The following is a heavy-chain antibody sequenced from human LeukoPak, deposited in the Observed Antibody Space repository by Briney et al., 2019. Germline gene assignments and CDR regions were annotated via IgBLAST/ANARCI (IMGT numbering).Heavy chain of an antibody. J-gene: IGHJ5*02. Sequence: ASVKVSCKASGYTFTGLYLHWIRQAPGQGLEWMGWINPHNGGTDYVQRFQGRVTMTRDTSISTAYLELSRLMFDDTAVYFCARGLPRFTLNGNWFDPWGQGTLVTVSS. D-gene: IGHD1-1*01. CDR1: GYTFTGLY. CDR3: ARGLPRFTLNGNWFDP. CDR2: INPHNGGT. V-gene: IGHV1-2*02.